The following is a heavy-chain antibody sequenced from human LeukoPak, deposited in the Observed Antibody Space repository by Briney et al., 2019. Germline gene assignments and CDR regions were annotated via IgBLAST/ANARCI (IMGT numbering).Heavy chain of an antibody. Sequence: ASVKVSCKASGYTFTSYDINWVRQATGQGLEWMGWISAYNGNTNYAQKLQGRVTMTTDTSTSTAYMELRSLRSDDTAVYYCARDPLGDSVVYWGQGTLVTVSS. V-gene: IGHV1-18*01. CDR2: ISAYNGNT. J-gene: IGHJ4*02. CDR1: GYTFTSYD. CDR3: ARDPLGDSVVY. D-gene: IGHD3-10*01.